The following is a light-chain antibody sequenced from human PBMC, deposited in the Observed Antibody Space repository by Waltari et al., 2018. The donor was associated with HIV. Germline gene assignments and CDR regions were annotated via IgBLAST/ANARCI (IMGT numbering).Light chain of an antibody. CDR1: KSNIGNNF. CDR3: ASWDDNLRHWV. V-gene: IGLV1-47*01. Sequence: QPKMTQAPSASTTPGHRIPMSCSGSKSNIGNNFLYWYQQIPGAAPRLVLARKDQRPAGVPDRFSGTKSGTSAFLAITNLRLDDEATYVCASWDDNLRHWVFGGGTKLTVL. J-gene: IGLJ3*02. CDR2: RKD.